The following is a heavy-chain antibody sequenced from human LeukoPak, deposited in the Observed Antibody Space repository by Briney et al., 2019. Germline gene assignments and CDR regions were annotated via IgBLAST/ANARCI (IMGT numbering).Heavy chain of an antibody. CDR2: INHSGST. CDR3: ARGCSSTSCSSTLNGMDV. J-gene: IGHJ6*04. Sequence: SETLSLTCAVYGGSFSGYYWSWIRQPPGKGLEWIGEINHSGSTNCNPSLKSRVTISVDTSKNQFSLKLSSVTAADTAVYYCARGCSSTSCSSTLNGMDVWGKGTTVTVSS. D-gene: IGHD2-2*01. CDR1: GGSFSGYY. V-gene: IGHV4-34*01.